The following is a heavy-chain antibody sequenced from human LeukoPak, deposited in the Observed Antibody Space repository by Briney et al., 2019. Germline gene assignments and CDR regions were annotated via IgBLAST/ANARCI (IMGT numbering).Heavy chain of an antibody. Sequence: GGSLRLSCAASGFTFNSYAMNWVRQAPGTGLEWVSYISPSSTLIYYADSVKGRFTISRDNAKKSLFLQMNSLRAEDTAVYYCASLASEWELPEVDYWGLGTLVTVSS. CDR2: ISPSSTLI. V-gene: IGHV3-48*01. CDR3: ASLASEWELPEVDY. D-gene: IGHD1-26*01. CDR1: GFTFNSYA. J-gene: IGHJ4*02.